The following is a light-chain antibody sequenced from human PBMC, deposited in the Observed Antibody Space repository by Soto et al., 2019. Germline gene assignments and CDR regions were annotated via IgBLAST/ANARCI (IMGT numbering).Light chain of an antibody. CDR1: QSVSSYY. CDR2: AAS. V-gene: IGKV3-20*01. J-gene: IGKJ2*01. CDR3: QQYGSSPLYS. Sequence: EIVLTQSPGTLSLSPGERATLSCRASQSVSSYYLAWYQQKPGQAPRLLIYAASSRATGIPDRFSGGGSGTDFTLTISRLEPEDFAVYYCQQYGSSPLYSFGQGTKVDIK.